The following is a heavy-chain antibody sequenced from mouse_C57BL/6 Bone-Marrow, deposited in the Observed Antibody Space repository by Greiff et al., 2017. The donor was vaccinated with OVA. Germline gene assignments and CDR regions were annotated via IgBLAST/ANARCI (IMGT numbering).Heavy chain of an antibody. Sequence: VQLQQSGAELMKPGASVKLSCKATGYTFTGYWIEWVKQRPGHGLEWIGEILPGSGSTHYNEKFKGKATFTAATSSTTAYMQLSSLTTDDAAIYYCATRFYYDYDLCYWGQGTTLTVSS. CDR3: ATRFYYDYDLCY. D-gene: IGHD2-4*01. CDR1: GYTFTGYW. V-gene: IGHV1-9*01. CDR2: ILPGSGST. J-gene: IGHJ2*01.